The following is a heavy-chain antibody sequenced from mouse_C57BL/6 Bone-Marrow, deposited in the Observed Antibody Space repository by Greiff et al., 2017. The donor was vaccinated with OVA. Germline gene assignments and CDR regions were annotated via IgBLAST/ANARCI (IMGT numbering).Heavy chain of an antibody. D-gene: IGHD2-5*01. CDR2: ISSGGSYT. V-gene: IGHV5-6*01. J-gene: IGHJ1*03. CDR1: GFTFSSYG. Sequence: EVMLVESGGDLVKPGGSLKLSCAASGFTFSSYGMSWVRQTPDKRLEWVATISSGGSYTYYPDSVKGRFTISRDNAKNTLYLQMSSLKSEDTAMYYCASPYYSNYEGYFDVWGTGTTVTVSS. CDR3: ASPYYSNYEGYFDV.